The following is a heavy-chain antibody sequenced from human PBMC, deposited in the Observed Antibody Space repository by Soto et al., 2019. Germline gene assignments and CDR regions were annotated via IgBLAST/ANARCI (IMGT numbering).Heavy chain of an antibody. J-gene: IGHJ3*02. CDR1: GYTFITYD. V-gene: IGHV1-18*01. D-gene: IGHD6-19*01. Sequence: ASVKVSCKASGYTFITYDISWVRQAAGQGLEWMGWVNPDSGNTNYAQKLQGRVTITTDTSTSTAYMELRSLRSDDTAVYYCARARSIAVAPYAFDIWGQGTMVTVSS. CDR3: ARARSIAVAPYAFDI. CDR2: VNPDSGNT.